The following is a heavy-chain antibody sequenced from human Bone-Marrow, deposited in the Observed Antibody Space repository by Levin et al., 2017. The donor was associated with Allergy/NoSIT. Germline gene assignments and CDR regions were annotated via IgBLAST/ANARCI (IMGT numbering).Heavy chain of an antibody. CDR3: AKDIWDLHDDSNFEFDY. D-gene: IGHD4-11*01. CDR1: GFTFDDYA. V-gene: IGHV3-9*01. J-gene: IGHJ4*02. Sequence: GGSLRLSCAASGFTFDDYAMHWVRQAPGKGLEWVSGISWNSGSIGYADSVKGRFTISRDNAKNSLYLQMNSLRAEDTALYYCAKDIWDLHDDSNFEFDYWGQGTLVTVSS. CDR2: ISWNSGSI.